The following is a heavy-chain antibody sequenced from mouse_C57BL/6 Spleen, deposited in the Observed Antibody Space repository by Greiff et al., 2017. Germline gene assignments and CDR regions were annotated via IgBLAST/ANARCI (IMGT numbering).Heavy chain of an antibody. Sequence: QVQLQQSGAELVRPGASVKLSCKASGYTFTDYYINWVKQRPGQGLEWIARIYPGSGNTYYTEKFKGKATLTAEKSSSTDYMQLSRLTSEDSAVYVCARGGYYGYDGHTAWFAYWGQGTLVTVSA. D-gene: IGHD2-2*01. CDR2: IYPGSGNT. V-gene: IGHV1-76*01. CDR3: ARGGYYGYDGHTAWFAY. CDR1: GYTFTDYY. J-gene: IGHJ3*01.